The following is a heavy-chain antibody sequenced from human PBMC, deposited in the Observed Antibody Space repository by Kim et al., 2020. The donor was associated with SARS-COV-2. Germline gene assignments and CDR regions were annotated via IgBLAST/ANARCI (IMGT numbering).Heavy chain of an antibody. D-gene: IGHD3-10*01. J-gene: IGHJ6*02. CDR3: ARDGEWDYVGSGNFVLKYHYSGLDV. Sequence: ASVKVSCKASGYTFTDYGISWVRQAPGQGLEWMGWNSTYNENTIYTQKFQERVTLTTDTSTSTAYMELRSLRSDDTAVYFCARDGEWDYVGSGNFVLKYHYSGLDVWGQGATVTVSS. CDR1: GYTFTDYG. V-gene: IGHV1-18*01. CDR2: NSTYNENT.